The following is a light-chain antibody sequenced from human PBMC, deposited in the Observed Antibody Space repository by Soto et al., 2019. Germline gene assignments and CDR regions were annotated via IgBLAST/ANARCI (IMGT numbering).Light chain of an antibody. CDR1: HIVTNW. CDR3: QLYDSYSWT. CDR2: DVS. J-gene: IGKJ1*01. Sequence: IQMPKSPYTLSASVGGRVTITCRASHIVTNWLAWYQQKPGKAPKLLIYDVSSLESGVPSRFSGSGSGTEFILTISSLQPEDFATYYCQLYDSYSWTFGQGTKVDIK. V-gene: IGKV1-5*01.